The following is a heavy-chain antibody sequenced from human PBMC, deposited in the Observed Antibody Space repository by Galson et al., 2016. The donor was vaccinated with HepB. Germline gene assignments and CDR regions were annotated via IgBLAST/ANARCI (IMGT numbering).Heavy chain of an antibody. CDR3: VREGYSSAWDDWFFDV. CDR2: IGKTEDT. Sequence: SLRLSCAASRFTFSRSDMHWVRQPTGKGLEWVSAIGKTEDTYYADSVEGRFTISRENARNSLYLQMDSLRAGDTAVYYCVREGYSSAWDDWFFDVWGRGTLVTVSS. CDR1: RFTFSRSD. V-gene: IGHV3-13*04. D-gene: IGHD6-19*01. J-gene: IGHJ2*01.